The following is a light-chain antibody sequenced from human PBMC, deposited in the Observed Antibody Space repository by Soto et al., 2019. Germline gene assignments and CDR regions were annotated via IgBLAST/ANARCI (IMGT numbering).Light chain of an antibody. V-gene: IGKV3-20*01. Sequence: EIVLTQSPGTLSLSPGERATLSCRASQSVSSSYLARYQQKPGQAPRLLIYGASSRATGIPDRFSGSGSGTDFTLTISRLEPDDFAVYYCQQYGSSPLFFGPGTKVDIK. CDR1: QSVSSSY. J-gene: IGKJ3*01. CDR3: QQYGSSPLF. CDR2: GAS.